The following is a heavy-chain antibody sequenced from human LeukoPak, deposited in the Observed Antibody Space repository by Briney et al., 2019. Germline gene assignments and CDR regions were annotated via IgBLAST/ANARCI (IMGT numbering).Heavy chain of an antibody. V-gene: IGHV1-69*01. CDR2: IIPIFGTA. D-gene: IGHD2-15*01. J-gene: IGHJ6*02. CDR3: ARPLFPPPGAANDYYYGMDV. Sequence: SVKVSCKASGGTFSSYAISWVRQAPGQGLGWMGGIIPIFGTANYAQKFQGRVTITADESTSVAYMELSSLRSEDTAVYYCARPLFPPPGAANDYYYGMDVWGQGTTVTVSS. CDR1: GGTFSSYA.